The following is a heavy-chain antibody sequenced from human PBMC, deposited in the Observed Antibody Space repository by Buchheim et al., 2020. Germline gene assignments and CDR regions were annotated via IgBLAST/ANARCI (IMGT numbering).Heavy chain of an antibody. CDR2: IYYSGNT. CDR3: ARHVSSWPYYWFDA. CDR1: GGSIISYY. J-gene: IGHJ5*02. V-gene: IGHV4-59*01. Sequence: QVQLQESGPGLVKPLETLSLTCTVSGGSIISYYWSWIRQPPGKGLEWIGYIYYSGNTHYNPSLKSRVTISVDTSKSQFSLKLNAVTAADTAVYYCARHVSSWPYYWFDAWGKGTL. D-gene: IGHD6-13*01.